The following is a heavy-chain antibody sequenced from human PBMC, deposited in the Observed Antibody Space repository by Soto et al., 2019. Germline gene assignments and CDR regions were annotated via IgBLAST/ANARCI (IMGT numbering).Heavy chain of an antibody. J-gene: IGHJ6*02. D-gene: IGHD3-22*01. V-gene: IGHV4-34*01. Sequence: SETLSLTCAVHGGSFSGYYWSWIRQPPGKGLEWIGEINHSGSTNYNPSLKSRVTISVDTSKNQFSLKLSSVTAADTAVYYCARWGYYYDSSGYYPYYYYGMDVWGQGTTVTVSS. CDR2: INHSGST. CDR1: GGSFSGYY. CDR3: ARWGYYYDSSGYYPYYYYGMDV.